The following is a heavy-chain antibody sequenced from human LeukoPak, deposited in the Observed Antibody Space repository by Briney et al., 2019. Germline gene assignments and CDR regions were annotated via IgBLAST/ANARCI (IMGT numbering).Heavy chain of an antibody. Sequence: PGGTLRLSCAASGFTFSSYGMSWVRQAPGKGLEWVSAISGSGGSTYYADSVKGRFTISRDNSKNTLYLQMNSLRAEDTAIYYCAKDQAYYYDSSAYYWGQGTLVTVSS. CDR2: ISGSGGST. J-gene: IGHJ4*02. CDR3: AKDQAYYYDSSAYY. D-gene: IGHD3-22*01. V-gene: IGHV3-23*01. CDR1: GFTFSSYG.